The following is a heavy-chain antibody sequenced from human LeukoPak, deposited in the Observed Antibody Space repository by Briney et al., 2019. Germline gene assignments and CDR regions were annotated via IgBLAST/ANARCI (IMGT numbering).Heavy chain of an antibody. CDR1: GFTFSSYA. CDR3: ARVKYDSSGYLPYYYYGMDV. D-gene: IGHD3-22*01. J-gene: IGHJ6*02. CDR2: ISYDGSNN. Sequence: PGGSLRLSCAASGFTFSSYAMHWVRQAPGKGLEWVAVISYDGSNNYYADSVKGRFTISRDNSKNTLYLQMNSLRAEDTAVYYCARVKYDSSGYLPYYYYGMDVWGQGTTVTVSS. V-gene: IGHV3-30-3*01.